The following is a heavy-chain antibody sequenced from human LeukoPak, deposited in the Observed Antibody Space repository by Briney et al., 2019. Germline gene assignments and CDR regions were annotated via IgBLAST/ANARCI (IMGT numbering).Heavy chain of an antibody. J-gene: IGHJ6*03. V-gene: IGHV1-18*01. CDR3: ARDIQGPGTVRNYYYYMDV. Sequence: GASVKVSCKASGYTFTSYGISWVRRAPGQGLKWMGWFTAYNGNTNYAQKLQGRVTMTTDTSTSTAYMELRSLRSDDTAVYYCARDIQGPGTVRNYYYYMDVWGKGTTVTVSS. D-gene: IGHD2-8*02. CDR1: GYTFTSYG. CDR2: FTAYNGNT.